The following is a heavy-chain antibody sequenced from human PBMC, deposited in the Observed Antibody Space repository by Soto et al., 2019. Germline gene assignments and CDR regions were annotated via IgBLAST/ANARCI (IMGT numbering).Heavy chain of an antibody. D-gene: IGHD4-4*01. CDR1: GGSISSSSYY. CDR2: IYYSGST. Sequence: SETLSLTCTVSGGSISSSSYYWGWIRQPPGKGLEWIGSIYYSGSTYYNPSLKSRVTISVDTSKNQFSLELSSVTAADTAVYYCARRVDYSIDYWGQGTLVTVSS. J-gene: IGHJ4*02. CDR3: ARRVDYSIDY. V-gene: IGHV4-39*01.